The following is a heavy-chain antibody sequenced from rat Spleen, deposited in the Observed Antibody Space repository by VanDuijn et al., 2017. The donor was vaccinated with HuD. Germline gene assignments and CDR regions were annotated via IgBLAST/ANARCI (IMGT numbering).Heavy chain of an antibody. J-gene: IGHJ3*01. D-gene: IGHD1-4*01. CDR3: TTAGTRISRFAY. CDR2: ITYDGGST. Sequence: EVQLVESGGGLVQSGRSLKLSCAASGLSFSDYYMAWVRQAPTKGLEWVASITYDGGSTYYRDSVKGRFTISRDNAKSSLYLHMDSLRSEDTATYYCTTAGTRISRFAYWGQGTLVTVSS. V-gene: IGHV5-20*01. CDR1: GLSFSDYY.